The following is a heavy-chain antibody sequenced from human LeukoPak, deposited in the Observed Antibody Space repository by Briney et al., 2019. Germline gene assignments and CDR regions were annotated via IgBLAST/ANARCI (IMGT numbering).Heavy chain of an antibody. CDR1: GYTLTGYY. V-gene: IGHV1-2*02. D-gene: IGHD3-3*01. J-gene: IGHJ4*02. CDR3: ARDGASGYLADY. CDR2: INPNSGGT. Sequence: VASVKVSCKASGYTLTGYYMHWVRQAPGQGLEWMGWINPNSGGTNYARKFQGRVTMTRDTSISTAYMELSRLGSDDTAVYYCARDGASGYLADYWGQGTLVTVSS.